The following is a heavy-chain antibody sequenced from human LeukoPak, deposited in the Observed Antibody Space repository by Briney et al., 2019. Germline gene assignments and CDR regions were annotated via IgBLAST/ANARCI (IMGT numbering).Heavy chain of an antibody. J-gene: IGHJ5*02. D-gene: IGHD6-19*01. CDR1: GYTFTSYY. CDR2: INPSGGST. Sequence: ASVKVSCKASGYTFTSYYMHWVRQAPGQGLEWMGIINPSGGSTSYAQKFQGRVTMTRDTSTSTVDMELSSLRSEDTAVYYCARDHPDSSGWYVGYNWFDPWGQGTLVTVSS. V-gene: IGHV1-46*01. CDR3: ARDHPDSSGWYVGYNWFDP.